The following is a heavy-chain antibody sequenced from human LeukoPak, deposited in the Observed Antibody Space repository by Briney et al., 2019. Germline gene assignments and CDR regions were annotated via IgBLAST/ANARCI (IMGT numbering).Heavy chain of an antibody. Sequence: GGSLRPSCAASGFTFSNAWMSWVRQAPGKGLEWVGRIKSKTDGGTTDYAAPVKGRFTISRDDSKNTLYLQMNSLKTEDTAVYYCARRSAAKDAFDIWGQGTKVTVSS. V-gene: IGHV3-15*01. CDR1: GFTFSNAW. CDR3: ARRSAAKDAFDI. CDR2: IKSKTDGGTT. D-gene: IGHD6-25*01. J-gene: IGHJ3*02.